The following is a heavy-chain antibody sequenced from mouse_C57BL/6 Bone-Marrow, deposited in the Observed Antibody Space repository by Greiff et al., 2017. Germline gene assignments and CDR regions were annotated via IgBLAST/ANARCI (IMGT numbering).Heavy chain of an antibody. J-gene: IGHJ2*01. V-gene: IGHV1-76*01. D-gene: IGHD2-3*01. Sequence: QVQLQQSGAELVRPGASVKLSCKASGYTFTDYYLHWVKQRPGQGLEWLARIYPGSGNTYNNEKFKGQATLTAEQQYRIAYMQLSSRTSEDSSVYFCARSGVYDVYYDYWGQGTTLTVSS. CDR1: GYTFTDYY. CDR2: IYPGSGNT. CDR3: ARSGVYDVYYDY.